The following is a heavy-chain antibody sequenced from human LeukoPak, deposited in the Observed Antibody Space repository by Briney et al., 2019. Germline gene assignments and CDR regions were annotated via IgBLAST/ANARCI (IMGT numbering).Heavy chain of an antibody. CDR2: IGVSSNTI. CDR1: GFPLSSYS. D-gene: IGHD2/OR15-2a*01. CDR3: ARDSSYAQDY. J-gene: IGHJ4*02. V-gene: IGHV3-48*02. Sequence: GSLGLSFAAPGFPLSSYSMNWVRQAPGKGLEWVSYIGVSSNTIYYADSVKGRFTISRDNAKNSLYLQMSSLRDEDTAVYYCARDSSYAQDYWGQGTLVTVSS.